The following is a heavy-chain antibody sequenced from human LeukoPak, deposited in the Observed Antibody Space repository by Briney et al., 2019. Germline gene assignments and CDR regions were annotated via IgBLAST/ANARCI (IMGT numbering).Heavy chain of an antibody. J-gene: IGHJ3*01. D-gene: IGHD3-16*02. CDR2: ISGSGGST. Sequence: GWSTRLSCAASGFTFSSYAMTWVRQAPGKGMEWVSSISGSGGSTSYAVSVKGRFTISRDNSKNTLYLQMNSLRAEDTAVYYCARAPDYDYVWLNYRLWGQGTMVTVSS. V-gene: IGHV3-23*01. CDR1: GFTFSSYA. CDR3: ARAPDYDYVWLNYRL.